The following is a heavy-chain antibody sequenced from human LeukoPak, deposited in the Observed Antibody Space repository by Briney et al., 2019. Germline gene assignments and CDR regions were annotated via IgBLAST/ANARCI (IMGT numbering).Heavy chain of an antibody. CDR3: AKDLDTAMDD. CDR2: ISYDGSNK. V-gene: IGHV3-30*18. CDR1: GFTFSSYG. J-gene: IGHJ4*02. Sequence: SGRSLRLSCAASGFTFSSYGMHWVRQAPGKGLEWVAVISYDGSNKYYADSVKGRFTISRDNSKNTLYLQMNSLRAEDTVVYYCAKDLDTAMDDWGQGTLVTVSS. D-gene: IGHD5-18*01.